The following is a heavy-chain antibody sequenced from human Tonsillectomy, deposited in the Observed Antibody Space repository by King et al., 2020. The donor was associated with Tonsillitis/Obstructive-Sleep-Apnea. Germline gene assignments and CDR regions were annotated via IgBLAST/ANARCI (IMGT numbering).Heavy chain of an antibody. CDR2: TSHDGSNK. J-gene: IGHJ3*02. Sequence: QLVQSGGGVVQPGRSLRLSCAASGFTFSTYGMHWVRQAPGKGLEWVAVTSHDGSNKYYADSVKGRCTISRDNSKNTLYLLMNSLRAEDTAVYYCAKFRSSWYTDAFDIWGQGTMVTVSS. CDR3: AKFRSSWYTDAFDI. D-gene: IGHD6-13*01. V-gene: IGHV3-30*18. CDR1: GFTFSTYG.